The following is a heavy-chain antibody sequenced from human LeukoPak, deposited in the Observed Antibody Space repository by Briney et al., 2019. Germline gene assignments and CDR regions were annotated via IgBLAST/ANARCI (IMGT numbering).Heavy chain of an antibody. Sequence: ASVKVSCKASGGTFSSYAISWVRQAPGQGLEWMGRIIPIFGTANYAQKFQGRVTITADKSTSTAYMELSSLRSEDTAVYYCAREGTGTDFEYWGRGTLVTVSS. V-gene: IGHV1-69*06. CDR3: AREGTGTDFEY. CDR2: IIPIFGTA. D-gene: IGHD1-1*01. J-gene: IGHJ4*02. CDR1: GGTFSSYA.